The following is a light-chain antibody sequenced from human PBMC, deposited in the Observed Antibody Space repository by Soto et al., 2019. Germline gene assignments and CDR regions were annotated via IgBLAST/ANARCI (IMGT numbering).Light chain of an antibody. CDR2: LGS. CDR3: LAAHPTSPLI. J-gene: IGKJ4*01. CDR1: QSLLHSSGYNF. V-gene: IGKV2-28*01. Sequence: DIVMTQSPLSLPVTPGEPASISCRSSQSLLHSSGYNFLDWYLQKPGQSPQLLIYLGSHRASGVPDRVSGSGSGTDFTLKINRVEAEDVGVYDCLAAHPTSPLIFGGGTKVEIK.